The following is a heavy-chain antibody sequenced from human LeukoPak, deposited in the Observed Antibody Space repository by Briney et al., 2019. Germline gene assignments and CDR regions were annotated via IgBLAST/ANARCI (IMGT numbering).Heavy chain of an antibody. V-gene: IGHV4-39*01. CDR2: IYYSGST. J-gene: IGHJ3*02. Sequence: SETLSLTCTVSGGSISSSSYYWGWIRQPPGKGLEWIGSIYYSGSTYYNPSLKSRVTISVDTSKNQLSLKLSSVTAADTAVYYCARLDYGDYRGAFDIWGQGTMVTVSS. CDR1: GGSISSSSYY. D-gene: IGHD4-17*01. CDR3: ARLDYGDYRGAFDI.